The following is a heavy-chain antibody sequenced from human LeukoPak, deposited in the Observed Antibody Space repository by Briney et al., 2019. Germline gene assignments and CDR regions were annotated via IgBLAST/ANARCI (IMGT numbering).Heavy chain of an antibody. V-gene: IGHV3-48*01. J-gene: IGHJ3*02. CDR1: GFTFSSYR. CDR3: ARERWDCSSTSCYYSGGLGAFDI. Sequence: PGGSLRLSCAASGFTFSSYRMNWVRQALGKGLEWVSYISSSSSTIYYADSVKGRFTISRDNAKNSLYLQMNSLRAEDTAVYYCARERWDCSSTSCYYSGGLGAFDIWGQGTMVTVSS. CDR2: ISSSSSTI. D-gene: IGHD2-2*01.